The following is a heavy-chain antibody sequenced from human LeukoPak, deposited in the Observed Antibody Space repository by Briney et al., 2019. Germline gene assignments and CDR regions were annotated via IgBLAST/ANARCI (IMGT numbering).Heavy chain of an antibody. Sequence: PSETLSLTCTVSGDSISSYYWSWIRQPPGKGLEWIGYIYYSGSTNYNPSLKSRVTISVDTSKNQFCLKLSSVTAADTAVYYCARGAYDWDYWGQGTLVTVSS. V-gene: IGHV4-59*01. J-gene: IGHJ4*02. CDR1: GDSISSYY. CDR2: IYYSGST. D-gene: IGHD5-12*01. CDR3: ARGAYDWDY.